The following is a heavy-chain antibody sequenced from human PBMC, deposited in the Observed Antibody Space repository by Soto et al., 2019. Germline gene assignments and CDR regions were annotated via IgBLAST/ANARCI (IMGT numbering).Heavy chain of an antibody. V-gene: IGHV3-30-3*01. Sequence: QVQLVESGGGVVQPGRSLRLSCAASGFTFSSYAMHWVRQAPGKGLEWVAVISYDGSNKYYADSVKGRFTISRDNSKNTLYLHMNSLRAEDKAVYYCARELGSSDYWGHGTLVTVSS. CDR2: ISYDGSNK. CDR1: GFTFSSYA. J-gene: IGHJ4*01. D-gene: IGHD7-27*01. CDR3: ARELGSSDY.